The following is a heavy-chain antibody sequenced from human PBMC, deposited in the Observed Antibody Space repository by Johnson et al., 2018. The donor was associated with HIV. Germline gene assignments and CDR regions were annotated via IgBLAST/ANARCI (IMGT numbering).Heavy chain of an antibody. J-gene: IGHJ3*02. CDR2: IYSGGST. Sequence: MLLVESGGGVVQPGGSLRLSCAASGFTVIGNYMSWVRQAPGKGLDWVSVIYSGGSTYYADSVKGRFTISSDKAKNTLHLQMNSLRAEDTAVYYCAFIEYSSLDAFDIWGQGTMVTVSS. D-gene: IGHD6-6*01. CDR1: GFTVIGNY. CDR3: AFIEYSSLDAFDI. V-gene: IGHV3-66*02.